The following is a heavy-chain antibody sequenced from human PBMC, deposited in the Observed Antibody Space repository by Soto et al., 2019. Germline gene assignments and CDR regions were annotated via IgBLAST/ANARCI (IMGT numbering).Heavy chain of an antibody. V-gene: IGHV4-38-2*01. D-gene: IGHD2-15*01. J-gene: IGHJ4*02. CDR2: IYYGGTT. Sequence: SETLSLTCDVSVEPMTGGYYWGWIRQSPGKGLEWIGSIYYGGTTYYNPSLRSRLAISIDTSKNQFSLRLSSVTAADTALYYCARGWYYFDVWGQGSLVTVSS. CDR1: VEPMTGGYY. CDR3: ARGWYYFDV.